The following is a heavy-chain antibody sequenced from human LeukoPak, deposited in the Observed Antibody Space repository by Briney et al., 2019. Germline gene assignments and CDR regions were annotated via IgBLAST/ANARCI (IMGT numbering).Heavy chain of an antibody. CDR1: GFTFSSDW. CDR3: TRDRDGYFDL. J-gene: IGHJ2*01. Sequence: PGGSLRLSCAAPGFTFSSDWMHWVRQVPGKGLVWVSFSDIDGSNTRYADSVKGRFTISRDNAKNTLYLQMNSLRAEDTAVYYCTRDRDGYFDLWGRGTLVTVSS. CDR2: SDIDGSNT. V-gene: IGHV3-74*01.